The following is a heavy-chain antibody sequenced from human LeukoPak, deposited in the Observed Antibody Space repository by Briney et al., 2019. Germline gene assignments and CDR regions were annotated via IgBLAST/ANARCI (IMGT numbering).Heavy chain of an antibody. J-gene: IGHJ4*02. CDR1: GGSVSTSDYY. V-gene: IGHV4-39*01. CDR3: ARLIPFSGWLYYFDF. D-gene: IGHD6-19*01. Sequence: PSETLSLACAVSGGSVSTSDYYWGWIRQSPVKGLEWIGDVFYTGKTNYNPSLRGRATISIDTSKNQFSLKLSSVTAADTAVYYCARLIPFSGWLYYFDFWGQGTLVTVSS. CDR2: VFYTGKT.